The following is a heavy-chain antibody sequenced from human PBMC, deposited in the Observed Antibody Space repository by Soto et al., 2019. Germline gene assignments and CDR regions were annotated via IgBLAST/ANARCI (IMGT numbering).Heavy chain of an antibody. J-gene: IGHJ6*02. D-gene: IGHD6-19*01. CDR2: ISSSSSTI. CDR3: ARDYHSSGWYKTYYYYGMDV. CDR1: GFTFSSYS. Sequence: GGSLRLSCAASGFTFSSYSMNWVRQAPGKGLEWVSYISSSSSTIYYADSVKGRFTISRDNAKNSLYLQMNSLRDEDTAVYYCARDYHSSGWYKTYYYYGMDVWGQGTTVTVSS. V-gene: IGHV3-48*02.